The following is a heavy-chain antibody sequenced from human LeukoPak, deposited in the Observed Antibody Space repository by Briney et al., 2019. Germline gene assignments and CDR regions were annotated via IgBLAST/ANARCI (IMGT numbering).Heavy chain of an antibody. D-gene: IGHD5-12*01. CDR1: GGSINSYY. V-gene: IGHV4-59*01. CDR2: IYYSGST. Sequence: PSETLSLTCTVSGGSINSYYWSWIRQPPGKGLEWIGYIYYSGSTKYNPSLKSRATISVDTSKNQFSLKLSSVTAADTAVYYSARDSDLRQINWYFDLWGRGTLVTVSS. CDR3: ARDSDLRQINWYFDL. J-gene: IGHJ2*01.